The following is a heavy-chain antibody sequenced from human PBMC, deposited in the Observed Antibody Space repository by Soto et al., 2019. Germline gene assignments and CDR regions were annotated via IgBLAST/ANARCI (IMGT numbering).Heavy chain of an antibody. CDR1: GFTFSDSP. D-gene: IGHD2-15*01. CDR2: IRSKADSYAT. V-gene: IGHV3-73*02. CDR3: SSHSPEDMRRT. J-gene: IGHJ5*02. Sequence: EVQLVESGGGLVQPGGSLKLSCTASGFTFSDSPMHRVRQASGKGLEWVGRIRSKADSYATAYGASVKGRFTISRDDSKNTAYLQMNSLKTEDAAVYYCSSHSPEDMRRTWGQGTLVTVSS.